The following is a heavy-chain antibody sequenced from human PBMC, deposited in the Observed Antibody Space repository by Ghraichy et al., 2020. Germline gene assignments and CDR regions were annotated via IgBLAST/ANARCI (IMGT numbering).Heavy chain of an antibody. J-gene: IGHJ6*02. Sequence: SGPTLVNPTETLTLTCTFSGFSLTNSGLRVSWIRQSPGKALEWLARVDWDDDKSYSTSLRARLTISKDTSKNQVVLTMTNMDPVDTGTYYCARGRGYDMDVWGQGTTVIVSS. D-gene: IGHD3-10*01. CDR2: VDWDDDK. CDR1: GFSLTNSGLR. V-gene: IGHV2-70*04. CDR3: ARGRGYDMDV.